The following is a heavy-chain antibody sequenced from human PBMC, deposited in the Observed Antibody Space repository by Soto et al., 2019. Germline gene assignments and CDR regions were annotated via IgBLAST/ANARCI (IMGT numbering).Heavy chain of an antibody. CDR1: GFTFSSYA. CDR2: INGGGSST. J-gene: IGHJ4*02. CDR3: AKRILMVYAISPGFDY. V-gene: IGHV3-23*01. Sequence: EVELLESGGGLVQPGGSLRLSCAASGFTFSSYAMSWVRQAPGKGLEWVSGINGGGSSTYYADSVKGRFTISRDNSKNTLYLQVNSLRAEDTAIYYCAKRILMVYAISPGFDYWGQGTLVTVSS. D-gene: IGHD2-8*01.